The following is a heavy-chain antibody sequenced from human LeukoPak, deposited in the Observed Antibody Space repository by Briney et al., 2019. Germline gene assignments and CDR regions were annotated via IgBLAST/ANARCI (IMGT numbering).Heavy chain of an antibody. V-gene: IGHV4-39*01. CDR3: ARHSRSGYSDYGSAFDI. Sequence: PSETLSLTCTVSGGSISSNYWSWIRQPPGKGLEWIGSIYYSESTSYNPSLKRRIAISVDTSKSQFSLNLSSVTAADTAVYYCARHSRSGYSDYGSAFDIWGQGTMVTVSS. J-gene: IGHJ3*02. CDR1: GGSISSNY. CDR2: IYYSEST. D-gene: IGHD5-12*01.